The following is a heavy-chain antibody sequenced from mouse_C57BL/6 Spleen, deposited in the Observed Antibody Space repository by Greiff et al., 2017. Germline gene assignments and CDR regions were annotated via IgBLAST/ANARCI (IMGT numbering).Heavy chain of an antibody. CDR2: IWSGGST. V-gene: IGHV2-2*01. CDR1: GFSLTSYG. Sequence: QVHVKQSGPGLVQPSQSLSITCTVSGFSLTSYGVHWVRQSPGKGLEWLGVIWSGGSTDYNAAFISRLSISKDNSKSQVFFKMNSLQADDTAIYYCARNDGYAWFAYWGQGTLVTVSA. D-gene: IGHD2-3*01. J-gene: IGHJ3*01. CDR3: ARNDGYAWFAY.